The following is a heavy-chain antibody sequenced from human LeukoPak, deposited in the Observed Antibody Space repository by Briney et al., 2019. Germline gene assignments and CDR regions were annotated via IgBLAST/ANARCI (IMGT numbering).Heavy chain of an antibody. J-gene: IGHJ5*02. V-gene: IGHV3-7*01. D-gene: IGHD2/OR15-2a*01. CDR2: IKQDGSEK. Sequence: GGSLRLSCAASGFTFSSYWMSWVRQAPGKGLEWVANIKQDGSEKYYVDSVKGRFTISRDNAKNSLYLQMNSLRAEDTAVYYCARGTIVIANWFDPWGQGTLVTVSS. CDR1: GFTFSSYW. CDR3: ARGTIVIANWFDP.